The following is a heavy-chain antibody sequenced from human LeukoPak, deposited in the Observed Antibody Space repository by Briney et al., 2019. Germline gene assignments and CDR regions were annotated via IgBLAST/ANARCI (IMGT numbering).Heavy chain of an antibody. CDR3: AKRAAERFLEWLSPNYFDY. J-gene: IGHJ4*02. CDR1: GFTFSSYA. V-gene: IGHV3-23*01. CDR2: ISGSGGST. Sequence: GGSLRLSCAASGFTFSSYAMSWVRQAPGKGLEWVSAISGSGGSTYYADSVKGRFTISRDNSKNTLYLQMNSLRAEDTAVYYCAKRAAERFLEWLSPNYFDYRGQGTLVTVSS. D-gene: IGHD3-3*01.